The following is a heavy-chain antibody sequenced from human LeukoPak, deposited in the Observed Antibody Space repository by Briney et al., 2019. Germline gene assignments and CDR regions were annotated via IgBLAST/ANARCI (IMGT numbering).Heavy chain of an antibody. CDR2: IIPILGIA. V-gene: IGHV1-69*04. J-gene: IGHJ4*02. CDR1: GGTFSSYA. CDR3: ARNDFWSGYYNGYFDY. D-gene: IGHD3-3*01. Sequence: ASVKVSCKASGGTFSSYAISWVRQAPGQGLEWMGRIIPILGIANYAQKFQGRVTITADKSTSTAYMELSSLRSEDTAVYYCARNDFWSGYYNGYFDYWGQGTLVTVSS.